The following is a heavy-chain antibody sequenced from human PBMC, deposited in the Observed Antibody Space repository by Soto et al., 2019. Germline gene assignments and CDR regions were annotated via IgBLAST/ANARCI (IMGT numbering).Heavy chain of an antibody. D-gene: IGHD3-10*01. Sequence: EVQLVESGGGLVQPGGSLKLSCAASGFTFSGSAMHWVRQASGKGPEWVGRIRNKAYSYATAYAASVKGRFTISRDDSRNTAYLEMNSLKTEDTAVYYCTTRGSGSSPPQDYYYGMDVWGQGTTVTVSS. V-gene: IGHV3-73*01. CDR1: GFTFSGSA. CDR2: IRNKAYSYAT. J-gene: IGHJ6*02. CDR3: TTRGSGSSPPQDYYYGMDV.